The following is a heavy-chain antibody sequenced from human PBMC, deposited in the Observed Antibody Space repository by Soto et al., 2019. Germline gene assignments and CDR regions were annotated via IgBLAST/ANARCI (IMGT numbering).Heavy chain of an antibody. D-gene: IGHD5-18*01. V-gene: IGHV1-69*01. Sequence: QVQVVQSGAEVKKPGSSVKVSCTGSGGIFTNNAISWVRQAPGQRLERLGGVIPLFDTAYYAQIFRGRLRISADGATSTAYMELSGLTSADTDVYFCATGGHNDGYNLYHGMDVWGQGTTVTVS. CDR3: ATGGHNDGYNLYHGMDV. CDR1: GGIFTNNA. CDR2: VIPLFDTA. J-gene: IGHJ6*02.